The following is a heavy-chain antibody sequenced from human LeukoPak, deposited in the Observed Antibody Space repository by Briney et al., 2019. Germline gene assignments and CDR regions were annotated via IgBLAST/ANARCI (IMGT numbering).Heavy chain of an antibody. CDR3: ARGNSSSWQNFDY. V-gene: IGHV4-34*01. J-gene: IGHJ4*02. D-gene: IGHD6-13*01. CDR1: GGSFSGYY. Sequence: SETLSLTCAAYGGSFSGYYWSWIRQPPGRGRDGIGEINHSGSTNYNPSLKSQVTISVDTSKNQFSLKLSSVTAADTAVYYCARGNSSSWQNFDYWGQGILVTVSS. CDR2: INHSGST.